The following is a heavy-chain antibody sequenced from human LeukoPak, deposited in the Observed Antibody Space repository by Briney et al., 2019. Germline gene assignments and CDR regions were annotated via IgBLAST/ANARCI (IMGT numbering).Heavy chain of an antibody. Sequence: SQTLSLTCTVSGGSISSGDYYWGWIRQPPGKGLEWIGYIYYSGSTYYNPSLKSRVTISVDTSKNQFSLKLSSVTAADTAVYYCARVVPGYSSGRYFDIWGQGTMVTVSS. V-gene: IGHV4-30-4*01. CDR2: IYYSGST. D-gene: IGHD6-19*01. J-gene: IGHJ3*02. CDR3: ARVVPGYSSGRYFDI. CDR1: GGSISSGDYY.